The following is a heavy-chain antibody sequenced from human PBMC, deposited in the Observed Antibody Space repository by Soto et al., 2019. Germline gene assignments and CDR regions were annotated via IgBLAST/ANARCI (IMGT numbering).Heavy chain of an antibody. V-gene: IGHV1-3*01. CDR3: PTDIIVIPGATGLDY. D-gene: IGHD2-2*01. CDR2: INAGCGHS. Sequence: ASVKVSFQASGYTSTNYGMHWVRPAPGQGLDWMGWINAGCGHSKYSQKFQGRMTSHTDTYASTVYMELSSLRSEDTAVYYCPTDIIVIPGATGLDYWGQGALVTVS. J-gene: IGHJ4*02. CDR1: GYTSTNYG.